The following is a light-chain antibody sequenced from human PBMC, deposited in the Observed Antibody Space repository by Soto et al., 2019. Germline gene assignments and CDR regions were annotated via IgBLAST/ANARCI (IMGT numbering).Light chain of an antibody. CDR3: TSPTPGSLYV. CDR2: KVS. CDR1: SSDVGGYNY. Sequence: QSSLTQPVSVSGSPGQSITISCTGTSSDVGGYNYVSWYQQYPGRGPKLLIYKVSDRPSGISNRFSGSKSGNTASLTISGLQAADEADYFCTSPTPGSLYVFGSGTKLTVL. V-gene: IGLV2-14*01. J-gene: IGLJ1*01.